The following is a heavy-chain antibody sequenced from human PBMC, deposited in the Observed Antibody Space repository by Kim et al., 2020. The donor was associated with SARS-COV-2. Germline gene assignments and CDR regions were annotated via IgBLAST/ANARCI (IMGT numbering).Heavy chain of an antibody. V-gene: IGHV3-48*03. CDR2: ISSSGSTI. Sequence: GGSLRLSCAASGFTFSSYEMNWVRQAPGKGLEWVSYISSSGSTIYYADSVKGRFTISRDNAKNSLYLQMNSLRAEDTAVYYCAGDLTIEAADWGQGTLVTVSS. CDR1: GFTFSSYE. J-gene: IGHJ4*02. D-gene: IGHD6-25*01. CDR3: AGDLTIEAAD.